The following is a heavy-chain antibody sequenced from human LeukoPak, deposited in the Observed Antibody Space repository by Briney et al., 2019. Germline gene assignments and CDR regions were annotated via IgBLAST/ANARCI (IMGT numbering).Heavy chain of an antibody. Sequence: GGSLRLSCAVSGFTFSSYAMSWVRQAPGMGLEWVSTISGRSGGTYYAGSVKGRFTISRDNSKNTLYLQMNSLRAEDTAVYYRAKDFIATAGYYFDHWGQGTLVTVSS. J-gene: IGHJ4*02. CDR2: ISGRSGGT. CDR1: GFTFSSYA. V-gene: IGHV3-23*01. D-gene: IGHD6-13*01. CDR3: AKDFIATAGYYFDH.